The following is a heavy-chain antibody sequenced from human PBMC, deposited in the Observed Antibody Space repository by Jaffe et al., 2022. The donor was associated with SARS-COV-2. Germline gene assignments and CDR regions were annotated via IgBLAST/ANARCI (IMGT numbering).Heavy chain of an antibody. CDR3: AREVSGSYLLYSDYFDY. J-gene: IGHJ4*02. CDR1: GFTFSSYA. Sequence: QVQLVESGGGVVQPGRSLRLSCAASGFTFSSYAMHWVRQAPGKGLEWVAVISYDGSNKYYADSVKGRFTISRDNSKNTLYLQMNSLRAEDTAVYYCAREVSGSYLLYSDYFDYWGQGTLVTVSS. D-gene: IGHD1-26*01. CDR2: ISYDGSNK. V-gene: IGHV3-30*04.